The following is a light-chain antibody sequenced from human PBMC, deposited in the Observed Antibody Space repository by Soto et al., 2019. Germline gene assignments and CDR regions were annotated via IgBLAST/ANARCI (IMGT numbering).Light chain of an antibody. CDR3: SSYTSSSTLDV. Sequence: QSALTQPASVSGSPGQSITISCTGTSSDGGGYNYVSWYQQHPGKAPKLMIYDVSNRPSGVSNRFSGSKSGNTASLTISGLQAEDEAGYYCSSYTSSSTLDVFGTGTKVTVL. CDR2: DVS. J-gene: IGLJ1*01. V-gene: IGLV2-14*01. CDR1: SSDGGGYNY.